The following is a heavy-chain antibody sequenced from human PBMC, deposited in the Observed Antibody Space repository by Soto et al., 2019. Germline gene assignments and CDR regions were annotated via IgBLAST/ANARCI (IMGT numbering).Heavy chain of an antibody. V-gene: IGHV3-66*01. D-gene: IGHD2-15*01. CDR2: IYGGGKT. Sequence: GGSLRLSCAASGFTVSSNHMSWVRQAPGKGLEWVSVIYGGGKTYYADSGEGRFTISRDNSKNTLYLQMNSLRAEDMAVYFCARDTSCSGGSCYSSYWGQGTLVTVSS. CDR3: ARDTSCSGGSCYSSY. CDR1: GFTVSSNH. J-gene: IGHJ4*02.